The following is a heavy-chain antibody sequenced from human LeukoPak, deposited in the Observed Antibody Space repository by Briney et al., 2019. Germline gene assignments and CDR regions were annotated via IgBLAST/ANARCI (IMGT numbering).Heavy chain of an antibody. CDR1: GGSISSYY. CDR3: ARAREASRFPAFDP. J-gene: IGHJ5*02. Sequence: PSETLSLTCTVSGGSISSYYWSWIRQPPGKGLEWIGYIYYSGSTNYNPSLKSRVTISVDTSKNQFSLKLSSVTAADTAVYYCARAREASRFPAFDPWGQGTLVTVSS. CDR2: IYYSGST. D-gene: IGHD3-16*01. V-gene: IGHV4-59*01.